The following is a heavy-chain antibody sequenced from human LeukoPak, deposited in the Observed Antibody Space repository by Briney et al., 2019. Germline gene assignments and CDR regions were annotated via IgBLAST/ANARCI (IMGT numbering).Heavy chain of an antibody. CDR1: GFTFGSYS. Sequence: GGSLRLSCAASGFTFGSYSMNWVRQAPGKGLEWVSSISSSSSYIYYADSVKGRFTISRDNAKNSLYLQMNSLRAEDTAVYYCAGEAINWFDPWGQGTLVTVSS. J-gene: IGHJ5*02. CDR2: ISSSSSYI. CDR3: AGEAINWFDP. V-gene: IGHV3-21*01.